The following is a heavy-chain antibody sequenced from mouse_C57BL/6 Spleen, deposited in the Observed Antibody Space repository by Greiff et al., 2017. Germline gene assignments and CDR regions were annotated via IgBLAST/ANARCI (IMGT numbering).Heavy chain of an antibody. J-gene: IGHJ1*03. CDR2: IDPEDGET. V-gene: IGHV14-2*01. Sequence: VQLQQSGAELVKPGASVKLSCTASGFNIKDYYMHWVKQRTEQGLEWIGRIDPEDGETKYAPKFQGKATITADTSSNTADLQLSSLTSEDTAVYYCARSNYSNDVWYFDVWGTGTTVTVSS. CDR3: ARSNYSNDVWYFDV. D-gene: IGHD2-12*01. CDR1: GFNIKDYY.